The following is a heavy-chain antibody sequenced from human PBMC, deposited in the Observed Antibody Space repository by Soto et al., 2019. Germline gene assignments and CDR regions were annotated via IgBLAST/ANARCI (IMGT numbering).Heavy chain of an antibody. Sequence: EVQLLESGGGLVQPGGSLRLSCAASGFTFSTYSMTWVRQAPGKGLEWVSTIRDSGHSTPYADSVRGRFAVSRDTSKNTLFLQMNSLKAEDTAIYYCARVKAQIISSGWYGGEDIRGQGTMVTVSS. CDR1: GFTFSTYS. D-gene: IGHD6-19*01. CDR3: ARVKAQIISSGWYGGEDI. V-gene: IGHV3-23*01. CDR2: IRDSGHST. J-gene: IGHJ3*02.